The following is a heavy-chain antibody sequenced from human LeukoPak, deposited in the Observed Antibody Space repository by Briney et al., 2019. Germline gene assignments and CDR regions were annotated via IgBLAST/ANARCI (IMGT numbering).Heavy chain of an antibody. CDR3: ARVVGSGWLYYFDY. J-gene: IGHJ4*02. Sequence: SVNVSCKASGYTFTSYGINWVRQAPGQGLEWMGWISAYNGNTNYAQKLQGRVTMTTDTSTSTAYMELRSLRSDDTAVYYCARVVGSGWLYYFDYWGQGTLVTVSS. D-gene: IGHD6-19*01. CDR1: GYTFTSYG. CDR2: ISAYNGNT. V-gene: IGHV1-18*01.